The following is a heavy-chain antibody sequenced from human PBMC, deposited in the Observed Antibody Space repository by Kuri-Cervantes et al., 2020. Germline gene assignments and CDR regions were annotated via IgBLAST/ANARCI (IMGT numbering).Heavy chain of an antibody. CDR1: EFTVSTNH. CDR2: IYSGGST. J-gene: IGHJ6*02. Sequence: LSLTCAASEFTVSTNHMSWVRQAPGKGLEWVSFIYSGGSTYYADSVKGRFTISRDNSKNTLYLQMNSLRAEDTAVYYCARGPTGGVGGVNFYGMDVWGQGTTVTVSS. D-gene: IGHD3-16*01. V-gene: IGHV3-53*01. CDR3: ARGPTGGVGGVNFYGMDV.